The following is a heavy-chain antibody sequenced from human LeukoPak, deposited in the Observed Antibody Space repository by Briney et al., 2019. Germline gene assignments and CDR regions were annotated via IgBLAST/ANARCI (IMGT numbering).Heavy chain of an antibody. CDR3: ANDGYGDYVIDY. D-gene: IGHD4-17*01. CDR2: IRYDGSNK. V-gene: IGHV3-30*02. Sequence: GGSLRLSCAASGFTFSSYGMHWVRQAPGKGLERVAFIRYDGSNKYYADSVKGRFTISRDNSKNTLYLQMNSLRAEDTAVYYCANDGYGDYVIDYWGQGTLVTVSS. CDR1: GFTFSSYG. J-gene: IGHJ4*02.